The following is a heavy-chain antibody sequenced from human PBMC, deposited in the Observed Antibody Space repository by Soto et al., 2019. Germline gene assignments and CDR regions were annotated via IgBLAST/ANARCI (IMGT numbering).Heavy chain of an antibody. Sequence: VGSLRLSCEVSGFSFKIYWMHRVRQAPGEGLVWVSRINSDGTYTDYADSVKGRFAVSRDNAKNKVYLQMKSLRAEDTAVYYCATPYSTSGRGAMDVWGQGTTVTVSS. CDR1: GFSFKIYW. CDR2: INSDGTYT. V-gene: IGHV3-74*01. D-gene: IGHD6-6*01. J-gene: IGHJ6*02. CDR3: ATPYSTSGRGAMDV.